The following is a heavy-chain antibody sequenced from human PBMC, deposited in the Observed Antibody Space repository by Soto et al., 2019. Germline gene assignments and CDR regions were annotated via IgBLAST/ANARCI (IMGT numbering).Heavy chain of an antibody. CDR1: GGSFSSGGYS. CDR2: IPHSVSP. Sequence: SENLSLTCAVSGGSFSSGGYSWSWIRQAPGKGLAWIGDIPHSVSPYYNPSLKSRVTISVDRSKNQLSLKLSSVTAADTAVYYCARGRDDAFDIWGQGTMVTVSS. J-gene: IGHJ3*02. V-gene: IGHV4-30-2*01. CDR3: ARGRDDAFDI.